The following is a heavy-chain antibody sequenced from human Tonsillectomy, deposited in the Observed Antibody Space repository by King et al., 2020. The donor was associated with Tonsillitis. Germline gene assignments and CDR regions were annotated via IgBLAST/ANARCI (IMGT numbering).Heavy chain of an antibody. CDR1: GVTLNNYW. J-gene: IGHJ3*01. Sequence: VQLVESGGGLVQPGGSLRLSCSAFGVTLNNYWMTWVRRAPGKGLEWVANIRGDGTLKYYMDSVEGRFTISRDNARNSVYLQMNSLRAGDTAVYYCARDTNYFDGNLYYDVFDLWGQGTMVTVSS. CDR3: ARDTNYFDGNLYYDVFDL. CDR2: IRGDGTLK. D-gene: IGHD3-22*01. V-gene: IGHV3-7*03.